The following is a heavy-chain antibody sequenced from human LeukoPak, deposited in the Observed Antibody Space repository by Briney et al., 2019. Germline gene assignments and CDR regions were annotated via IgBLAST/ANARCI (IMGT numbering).Heavy chain of an antibody. Sequence: PGGSLRLSCAASGFAFSSYAMSWVRQAPGKGLEWVSAISGSGGSTCYADSVKGRFTISRDNSKNTLYLQMNSLRAEDTAVYYCAKDSRTIVVVTAILGLDAFDIWGQGTMVTVSS. CDR1: GFAFSSYA. CDR3: AKDSRTIVVVTAILGLDAFDI. J-gene: IGHJ3*02. D-gene: IGHD2-21*02. CDR2: ISGSGGST. V-gene: IGHV3-23*01.